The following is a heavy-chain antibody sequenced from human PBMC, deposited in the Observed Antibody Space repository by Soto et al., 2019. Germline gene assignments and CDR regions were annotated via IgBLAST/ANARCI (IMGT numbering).Heavy chain of an antibody. CDR2: IYWNDDK. J-gene: IGHJ6*02. Sequence: SGPTLVNPTQTLTLTCTFSGFSLSTSGVGVGWIRQPPGKALEWLALIYWNDDKRYSPSLKSRLTITKDTSKNQVVLTMTNMDPVDTATYYCAHVKTTVTTGDYYVMDVWGQGTTVTVSS. V-gene: IGHV2-5*01. D-gene: IGHD4-17*01. CDR3: AHVKTTVTTGDYYVMDV. CDR1: GFSLSTSGVG.